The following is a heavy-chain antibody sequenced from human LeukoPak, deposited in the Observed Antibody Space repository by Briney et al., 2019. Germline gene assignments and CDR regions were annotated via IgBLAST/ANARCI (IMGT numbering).Heavy chain of an antibody. V-gene: IGHV3-53*04. J-gene: IGHJ3*02. Sequence: GASLRLSCAASGFIVTSNYMTWVRQAPGKGLEWVSVIYSGGNTYYADSVKGRFTISRHNSKNLVYLQMDSLRPEDTAVYYCARVPTTRGSYDAFDIWGQGTMVTVSS. CDR2: IYSGGNT. CDR1: GFIVTSNY. CDR3: ARVPTTRGSYDAFDI. D-gene: IGHD1-26*01.